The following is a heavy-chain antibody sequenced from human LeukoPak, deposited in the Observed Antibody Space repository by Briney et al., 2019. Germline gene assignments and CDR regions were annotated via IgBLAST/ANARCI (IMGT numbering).Heavy chain of an antibody. V-gene: IGHV3-23*01. CDR3: AKGAEIDH. J-gene: IGHJ4*02. CDR2: MTGPADTT. CDR1: GLTFNNFA. Sequence: GGSLRLSCAASGLTFNNFAMSWGRQAPGKGPEWLSAMTGPADTTYYAESVKGRFTISRDYSKSMVYLQMNSLRVEDTAIYYCAKGAEIDHWGQGTLVTVSS.